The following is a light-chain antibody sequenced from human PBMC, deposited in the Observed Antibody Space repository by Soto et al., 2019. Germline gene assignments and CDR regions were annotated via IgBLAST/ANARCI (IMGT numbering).Light chain of an antibody. CDR3: QSYDSSLSGWV. Sequence: QSVLTQPPSVSGAPGQRVTISCTGSSSNIGAGYDVHWYQQLPGTAPKLLLYGNSNRPSGVPDRFSGSKSGTSASQAITGLQAEDEADYYCQSYDSSLSGWVFGGGTQLTVL. V-gene: IGLV1-40*01. J-gene: IGLJ3*02. CDR1: SSNIGAGYD. CDR2: GNS.